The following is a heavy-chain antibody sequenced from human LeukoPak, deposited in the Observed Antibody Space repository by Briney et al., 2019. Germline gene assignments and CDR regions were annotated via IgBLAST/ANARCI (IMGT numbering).Heavy chain of an antibody. CDR3: ARARGYSGRDFDY. V-gene: IGHV1-69*13. Sequence: ASVKVSCKASGGTFSSYAISWVRQAPGQGLEWMGGIIPIFGTANYAQKFQGRVTITADESTSTAYMELSSLRSEDAAVYYCARARGYSGRDFDYWGQGTLVTVSS. CDR2: IIPIFGTA. D-gene: IGHD5-12*01. CDR1: GGTFSSYA. J-gene: IGHJ4*02.